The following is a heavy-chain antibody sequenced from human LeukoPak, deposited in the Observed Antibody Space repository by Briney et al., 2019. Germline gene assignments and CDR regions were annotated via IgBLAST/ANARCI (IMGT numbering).Heavy chain of an antibody. Sequence: PGGSLRLSCAASGFTFSSYSMNWVRQAPGKGLGWVSSISSSSSYIYYADSVKGRFTISRDNTKNSLYLQMNSLRAEDTAVYYCARDSSGYEKIDYWGQGTLVTVSS. V-gene: IGHV3-21*01. CDR1: GFTFSSYS. J-gene: IGHJ4*02. D-gene: IGHD3-22*01. CDR3: ARDSSGYEKIDY. CDR2: ISSSSSYI.